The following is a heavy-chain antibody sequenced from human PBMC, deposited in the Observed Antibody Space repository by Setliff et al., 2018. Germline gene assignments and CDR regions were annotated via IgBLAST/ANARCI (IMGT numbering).Heavy chain of an antibody. V-gene: IGHV1-69*05. J-gene: IGHJ3*02. CDR2: IIPIFGTA. CDR1: GGTLSSYA. D-gene: IGHD4-4*01. Sequence: SVKVSCKASGGTLSSYAISWVRQAPGQGLEWMGGIIPIFGTANYAQKFQGRVTITTDESTSTAYMELSSLRSEDTAVYYCARAMRFGSNYGRPHAFDIWGQGTMVTVSS. CDR3: ARAMRFGSNYGRPHAFDI.